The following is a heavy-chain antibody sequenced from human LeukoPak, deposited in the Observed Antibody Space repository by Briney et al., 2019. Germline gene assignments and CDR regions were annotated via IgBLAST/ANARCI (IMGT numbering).Heavy chain of an antibody. Sequence: GGSLRLSCAASGFTFSSIAMTWVRQAPGKGLEWVSTIRSNGDTAYNADSVRGRFAISRDNSKNALFLQMNSLRVEDTARYYCAKGQELDDGVFDSSGQGTLVTVSS. CDR1: GFTFSSIA. D-gene: IGHD1-1*01. CDR3: AKGQELDDGVFDS. V-gene: IGHV3-23*01. CDR2: IRSNGDTA. J-gene: IGHJ4*02.